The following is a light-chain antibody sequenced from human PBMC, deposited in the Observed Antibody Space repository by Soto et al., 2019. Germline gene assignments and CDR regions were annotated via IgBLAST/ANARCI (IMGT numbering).Light chain of an antibody. CDR1: QSVSSSY. J-gene: IGKJ5*01. Sequence: VSTQSPGTLSLSPGERATLSCRAIQSVSSSYLAWYQQKPGQAPRLLIYGASSRATGIPDRFSGSGSGTDFTLTISSLEPDDFAVYYCQQRSSWPRITFGQGTRLEIK. CDR3: QQRSSWPRIT. V-gene: IGKV3D-20*02. CDR2: GAS.